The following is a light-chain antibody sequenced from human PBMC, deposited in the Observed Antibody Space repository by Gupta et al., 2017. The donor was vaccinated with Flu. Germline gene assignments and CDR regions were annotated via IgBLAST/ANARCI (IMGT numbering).Light chain of an antibody. J-gene: IGKJ1*01. Sequence: VVLTQSPLSLPVTPGQPASISCRSSQSLIYIDGNTYFNWFQQRPGQSPRLLIYMVSNRASGVPDRFTGSGSGTDFTLKISRVEAEDVGVYYCMQGPQAPPTFGQGTKVEIK. V-gene: IGKV2-30*01. CDR3: MQGPQAPPT. CDR1: QSLIYIDGNTY. CDR2: MVS.